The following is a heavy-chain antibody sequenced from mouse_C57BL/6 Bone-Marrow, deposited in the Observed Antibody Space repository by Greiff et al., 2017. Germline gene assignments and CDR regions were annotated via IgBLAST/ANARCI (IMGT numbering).Heavy chain of an antibody. CDR3: ARDYYDYPFAY. CDR2: IYPRSDNT. D-gene: IGHD2-4*01. CDR1: GYTFTSYG. Sequence: QVQLQQSGAELARPGASVKLSCKASGYTFTSYGISWVKQRTGQGLEWIGEIYPRSDNTYYNEKFKGKATLTADKSSSTAYMELRSLTSEDSAVYFCARDYYDYPFAYWGQGTLVTVSA. V-gene: IGHV1-81*01. J-gene: IGHJ3*01.